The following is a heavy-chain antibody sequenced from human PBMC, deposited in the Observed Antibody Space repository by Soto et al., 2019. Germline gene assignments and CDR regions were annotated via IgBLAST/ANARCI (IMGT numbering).Heavy chain of an antibody. CDR2: IYPSGTI. CDR1: GVPITTRGYS. Sequence: HLQLQESGPRLVQPSETLSLTCAVSGVPITTRGYSWSWIRQPPGKGLEWIGYIYPSGTIFYNPSLNSRVTISMDTSRNQCSLRLNSVTAADTAVYYCATYNAFAKYYLDYWGRGTLVTVSS. J-gene: IGHJ4*02. V-gene: IGHV4-30-2*01. D-gene: IGHD1-1*01. CDR3: ATYNAFAKYYLDY.